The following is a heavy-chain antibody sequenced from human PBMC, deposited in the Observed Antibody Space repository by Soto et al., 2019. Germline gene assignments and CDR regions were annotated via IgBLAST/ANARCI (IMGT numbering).Heavy chain of an antibody. CDR3: ARGFSALAYCGGDCYSAGIPLIDP. Sequence: ASVKVSCKASGYTFTSYDINWVRQATGQGLEWMGWMNPNSGNTGYAQKFQGRVTMTRNTSISTVYMELSSLRSEDTAVYYCARGFSALAYCGGDCYSAGIPLIDPWGQGTLVTVSS. CDR1: GYTFTSYD. J-gene: IGHJ5*02. V-gene: IGHV1-8*01. CDR2: MNPNSGNT. D-gene: IGHD2-21*02.